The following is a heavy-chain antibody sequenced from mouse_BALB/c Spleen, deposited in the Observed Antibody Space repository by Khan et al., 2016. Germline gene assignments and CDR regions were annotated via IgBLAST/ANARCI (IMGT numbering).Heavy chain of an antibody. CDR2: INTETGEP. D-gene: IGHD1-1*01. CDR1: GYTFKDYS. CDR3: SRGHCGSSSWYFDV. V-gene: IGHV9-2-1*01. J-gene: IGHJ1*01. Sequence: QIQLVQSGPELKKPGETVKISCKASGYTFKDYSMHWVKQAPGKGLKWMGWINTETGEPTYADDFKGRFAFSLETSASTAYLQINNLKNEDTATYFFSRGHCGSSSWYFDVWGAGTTVTVCS.